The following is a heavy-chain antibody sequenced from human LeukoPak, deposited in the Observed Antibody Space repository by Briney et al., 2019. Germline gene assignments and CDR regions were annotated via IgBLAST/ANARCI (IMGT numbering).Heavy chain of an antibody. CDR1: GFTFSSYW. V-gene: IGHV3-7*01. CDR3: ARALAYGDYFDY. CDR2: IKQDGSEK. J-gene: IGHJ4*02. Sequence: GGSLRLSCAASGFTFSSYWMSWVRQAPGKGLEWVANIKQDGSEKCYVDSVKGRVTISRDNAKNSLYLQMNSLRAEDTAVYYCARALAYGDYFDYWGQGTLVTVSS. D-gene: IGHD4-17*01.